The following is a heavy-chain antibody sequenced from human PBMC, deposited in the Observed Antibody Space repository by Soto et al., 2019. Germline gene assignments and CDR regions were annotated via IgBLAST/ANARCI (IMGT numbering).Heavy chain of an antibody. CDR1: SGSFSGYY. V-gene: IGHV4-34*01. J-gene: IGHJ4*02. CDR2: INHRGST. D-gene: IGHD5-12*01. Sequence: SETLSLTCAVYSGSFSGYYWSWIRQSPGKGLEWIGEINHRGSTNYNPSLKSRVTMSVDTSKNQFSLKLSSVTAADTAVYYCSRGSRRDGYNYLGGDFDSWGQGTLVTVSS. CDR3: SRGSRRDGYNYLGGDFDS.